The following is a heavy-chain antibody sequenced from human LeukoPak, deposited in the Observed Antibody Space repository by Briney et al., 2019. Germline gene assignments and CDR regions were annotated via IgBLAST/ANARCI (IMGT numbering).Heavy chain of an antibody. D-gene: IGHD1-14*01. V-gene: IGHV4-39*01. CDR3: ARHRRSVSPNLIDY. J-gene: IGHJ4*02. CDR2: ISYSGST. Sequence: PSETLSLTCTVSGGSLSGSEYYWGWIRQPPEKGLECIGTISYSGSTDYNPPLKSRVTISVDTSKNQFSLNLTSVTAADTAVYYCARHRRSVSPNLIDYWGQGTLVTVSS. CDR1: GGSLSGSEYY.